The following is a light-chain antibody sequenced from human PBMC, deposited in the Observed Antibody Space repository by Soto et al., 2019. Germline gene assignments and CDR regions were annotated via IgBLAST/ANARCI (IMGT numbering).Light chain of an antibody. Sequence: EIVLTQSPATLSLSPGERATLSCRASQSVSSYLAWYQQKPCQAPRLLIYHASNTATGIPARLSGSGSETDFTLTISGLEPEDFGVYYCQQRSNWPPYTFGQGTKLQIK. CDR1: QSVSSY. J-gene: IGKJ2*01. CDR2: HAS. CDR3: QQRSNWPPYT. V-gene: IGKV3-11*01.